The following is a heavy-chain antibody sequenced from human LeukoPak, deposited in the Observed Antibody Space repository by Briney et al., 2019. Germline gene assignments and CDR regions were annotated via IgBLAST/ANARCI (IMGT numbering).Heavy chain of an antibody. J-gene: IGHJ4*02. CDR2: ITGGGGTI. V-gene: IGHV3-23*01. CDR1: GFTFKNYA. CDR3: AAEGPPQSLDY. Sequence: GGSLRLSCTASGFTFKNYAMSWVRQAPGKGLEWVSGITGGGGTINYADSVKGRFTISRDNSKDTLFLQMHSLRPGDTAVYYCAAEGPPQSLDYWGQGTLVTVSS.